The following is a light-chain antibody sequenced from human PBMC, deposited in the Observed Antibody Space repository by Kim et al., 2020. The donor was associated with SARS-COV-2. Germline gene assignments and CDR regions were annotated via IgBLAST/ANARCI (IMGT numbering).Light chain of an antibody. CDR3: QTWGAGIIV. CDR1: SEHRFKT. J-gene: IGLJ2*01. Sequence: SVRRSCTLGSEHRFKTSAWQQQLPEQGRRDMMTLNSDGSHSKGDEIPDRFSGSSSGAERYLTVSSRQSEDEADYYCQTWGAGIIVFGGGTQLTVL. CDR2: LNSDGSH. V-gene: IGLV4-69*01.